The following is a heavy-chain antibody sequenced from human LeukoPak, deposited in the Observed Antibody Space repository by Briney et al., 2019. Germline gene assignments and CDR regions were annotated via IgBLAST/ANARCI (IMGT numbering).Heavy chain of an antibody. CDR3: ASGSSGWYLY. CDR1: GFTFSSYA. CDR2: ISYDGSNK. J-gene: IGHJ4*02. D-gene: IGHD6-19*01. V-gene: IGHV3-30-3*01. Sequence: PGGSLRLSCAASGFTFSSYAMHWVRQAPGKGLEWVAVISYDGSNKYYADSVKGRFTISRDNSKNTPYLQMNSLRAEDTAVYYCASGSSGWYLYWGQGTLVTVSS.